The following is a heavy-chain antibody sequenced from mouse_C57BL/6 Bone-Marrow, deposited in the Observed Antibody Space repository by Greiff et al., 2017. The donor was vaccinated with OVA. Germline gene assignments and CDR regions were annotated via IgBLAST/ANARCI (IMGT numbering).Heavy chain of an antibody. Sequence: VQLVESGAELARPGASVKLSCKASGYTFTSYGISWVKQRTGQGLEWIGEIYPRSGNTYYNEKFKGKATLTADKSSSTAYMELRSLTSEDSAVYFCARRGYYGSSPPWFAYWGQGTLVTVAA. D-gene: IGHD1-1*01. CDR2: IYPRSGNT. CDR1: GYTFTSYG. CDR3: ARRGYYGSSPPWFAY. V-gene: IGHV1-81*01. J-gene: IGHJ3*01.